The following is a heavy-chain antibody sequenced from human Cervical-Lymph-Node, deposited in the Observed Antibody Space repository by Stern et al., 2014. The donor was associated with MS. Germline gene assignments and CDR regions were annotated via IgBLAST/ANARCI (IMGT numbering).Heavy chain of an antibody. CDR1: GFTVSSTY. J-gene: IGHJ4*02. Sequence: EVQLVDSGGGLIQPGGSLRLSCAPSGFTVSSTYMSWVRQAPGRGLEWVSIIYSGGATAYAFSVKGRFTISRDNSRNTLYLQMNSLRAEDTAFYYCARVPPGYGSNSFFDYWGQGNLVTVSS. CDR3: ARVPPGYGSNSFFDY. D-gene: IGHD4-23*01. CDR2: IYSGGAT. V-gene: IGHV3-53*01.